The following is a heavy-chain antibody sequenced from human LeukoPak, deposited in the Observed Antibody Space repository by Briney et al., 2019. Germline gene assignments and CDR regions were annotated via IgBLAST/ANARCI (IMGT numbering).Heavy chain of an antibody. CDR2: ISSSSSYI. J-gene: IGHJ4*02. D-gene: IGHD1-26*01. Sequence: GGSLRLSCAASGFMFNTYAMKWVRQAPGKGLEWVSSISSSSSYIYYADSVKGRFTISRDNAKNSLYLQMNSLRAEDTAVYYCAKDSIVGATKVYYFDYWGQGTLVTVSS. CDR3: AKDSIVGATKVYYFDY. V-gene: IGHV3-21*04. CDR1: GFMFNTYA.